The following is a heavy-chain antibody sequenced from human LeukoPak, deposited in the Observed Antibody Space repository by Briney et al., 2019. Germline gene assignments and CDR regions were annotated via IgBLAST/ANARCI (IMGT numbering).Heavy chain of an antibody. CDR3: ARFGTAADTSYMGV. Sequence: GGSLRLSCAASGFTFDDYGMSWVRQALGKGLEWVSGINWNGGSTSYADSVKGRFTISRDNAKNSLYLQMNSLRAEDTALYYCARFGTAADTSYMGVWGKGTTVTVSS. CDR2: INWNGGST. CDR1: GFTFDDYG. V-gene: IGHV3-20*04. J-gene: IGHJ6*03. D-gene: IGHD1/OR15-1a*01.